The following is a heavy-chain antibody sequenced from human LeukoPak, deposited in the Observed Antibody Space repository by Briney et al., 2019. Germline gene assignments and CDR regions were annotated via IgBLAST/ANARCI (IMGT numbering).Heavy chain of an antibody. V-gene: IGHV4-61*01. J-gene: IGHJ6*02. Sequence: PSETLSLTCTVSGGSDSSGSYYWSWIRQPPGKGLEWIGYIYYSGSTNYNPSLKSRVTISVDTSKNQFSLKLSSVTAADTAVYYCARDRGYCSSTSCLRIYYYYGMDVWGQGTTVTVSS. D-gene: IGHD2-2*01. CDR2: IYYSGST. CDR1: GGSDSSGSYY. CDR3: ARDRGYCSSTSCLRIYYYYGMDV.